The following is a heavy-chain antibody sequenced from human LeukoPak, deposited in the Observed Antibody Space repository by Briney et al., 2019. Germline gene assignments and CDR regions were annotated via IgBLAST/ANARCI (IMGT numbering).Heavy chain of an antibody. V-gene: IGHV3-30*04. D-gene: IGHD3-22*01. CDR2: ISYDGSNK. CDR1: GFTFSTYA. CDR3: ARAKIASPVIYYYMDV. J-gene: IGHJ6*03. Sequence: GRSLRLSCAASGFTFSTYAMHWVRQAPGKGLEWAAVISYDGSNKYYADSVKGRFTISRDNSKNTLFLQMNSLRAEDTAVYYCARAKIASPVIYYYMDVWGKGTTVTVSS.